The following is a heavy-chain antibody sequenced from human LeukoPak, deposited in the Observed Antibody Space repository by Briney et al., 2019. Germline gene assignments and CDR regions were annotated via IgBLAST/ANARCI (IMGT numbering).Heavy chain of an antibody. CDR2: INWNGGRT. Sequence: GGSLGLSCAASGFTFDDYDMTWVRQAPGEGLEWVSSINWNGGRTYYADSVKGRFTISRDNAKNSLYLQMHSLRAEDTALYYCARVSDISVAAYFDYWGQGTLVTVSS. D-gene: IGHD6-19*01. J-gene: IGHJ4*02. CDR1: GFTFDDYD. V-gene: IGHV3-20*04. CDR3: ARVSDISVAAYFDY.